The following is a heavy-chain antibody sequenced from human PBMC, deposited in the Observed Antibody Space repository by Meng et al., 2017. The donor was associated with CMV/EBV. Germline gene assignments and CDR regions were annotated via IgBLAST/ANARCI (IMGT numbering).Heavy chain of an antibody. J-gene: IGHJ4*02. CDR1: GFTFSSYS. V-gene: IGHV3-21*01. D-gene: IGHD6-13*01. CDR3: VRRGYSSSWYNSDYFDY. Sequence: GEPPKTSCAASGFTFSSYSMNWVRQAPGKGLEWVSSISSSSSYIYYADSVKGRFTISRDNAKNSLYLQMNSLRAEDTAVYYCVRRGYSSSWYNSDYFDYWGQGTLVTVSS. CDR2: ISSSSSYI.